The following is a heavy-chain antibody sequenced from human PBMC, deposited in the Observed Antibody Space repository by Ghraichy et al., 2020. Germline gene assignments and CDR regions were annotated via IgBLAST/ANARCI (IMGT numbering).Heavy chain of an antibody. Sequence: GGSLRLSCAASGFIFSHSGLHWVRQAPGKGLEWVAFIRYDGGDKKYAESVKGRFTISRDNSKNTLSLQMISLRAEDTAVYYCAKDRANNYAIEYWGRGTLVAVSS. D-gene: IGHD2-8*01. CDR3: AKDRANNYAIEY. CDR1: GFIFSHSG. J-gene: IGHJ4*02. V-gene: IGHV3-30*02. CDR2: IRYDGGDK.